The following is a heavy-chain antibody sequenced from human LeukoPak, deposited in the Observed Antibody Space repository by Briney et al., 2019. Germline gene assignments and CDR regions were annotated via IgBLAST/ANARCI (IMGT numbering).Heavy chain of an antibody. J-gene: IGHJ1*01. Sequence: ASVKVSCKASGYTFTSYYMHWVRQAPGQGLEWMGIINPSGGSTSYAQKFQGRVTMTRDTSTSTVYMELSSLRSEDTAVYYCAGASASYYYDSSGYYHVGYFQHWGQGTLVTVSS. CDR2: INPSGGST. CDR3: AGASASYYYDSSGYYHVGYFQH. CDR1: GYTFTSYY. V-gene: IGHV1-46*01. D-gene: IGHD3-22*01.